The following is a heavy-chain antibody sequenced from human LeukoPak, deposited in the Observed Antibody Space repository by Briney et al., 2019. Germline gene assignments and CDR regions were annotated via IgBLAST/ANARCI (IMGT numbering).Heavy chain of an antibody. D-gene: IGHD2-15*01. CDR1: GFTFSSYT. Sequence: LRLSCAASGFTFSSYTMNWLRQAPGKGLEWIGYIYHSGSTYYNPSLKSRVTISVDRSKNQFSLKLSSVTAADTAVYYCARGIYCSGGSCEWGQGTLVTVSS. CDR2: IYHSGST. V-gene: IGHV4-30-2*01. CDR3: ARGIYCSGGSCE. J-gene: IGHJ4*02.